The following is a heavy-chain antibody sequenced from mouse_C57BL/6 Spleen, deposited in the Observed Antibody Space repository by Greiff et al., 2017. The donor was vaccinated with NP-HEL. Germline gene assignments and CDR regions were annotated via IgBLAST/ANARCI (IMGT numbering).Heavy chain of an antibody. Sequence: QVQLQQPGAELVKPGASVKLSCKASGYTFTSYWMQWVKQRPGQALEWIGEIDPSDSYTNYNQKFKGKATLTVDTSSSTAYMQLSSLTSEDSAVYYCARRTTVDWYFDVWGTGTTVTVSS. CDR2: IDPSDSYT. CDR1: GYTFTSYW. J-gene: IGHJ1*03. D-gene: IGHD1-1*01. CDR3: ARRTTVDWYFDV. V-gene: IGHV1-50*01.